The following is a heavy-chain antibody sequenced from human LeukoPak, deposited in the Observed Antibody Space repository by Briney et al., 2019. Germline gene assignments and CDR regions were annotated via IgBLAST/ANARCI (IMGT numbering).Heavy chain of an antibody. CDR1: GFTFSSFG. D-gene: IGHD3-22*01. J-gene: IGHJ4*02. CDR2: IYYDGSKT. CDR3: AKDINYYDSSGLLGDY. Sequence: GGSLRLSCAASGFTFSSFGMHWVRQAPGKGLEWAAFIYYDGSKTYYADSVKGRFTISRDNSKNTLFLQMSSLRAEDTAVYYCAKDINYYDSSGLLGDYWGQGTLVTVSS. V-gene: IGHV3-30*02.